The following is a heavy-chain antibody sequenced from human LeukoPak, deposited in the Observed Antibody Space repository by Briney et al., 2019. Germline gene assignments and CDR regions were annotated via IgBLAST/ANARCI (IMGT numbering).Heavy chain of an antibody. CDR2: ISSTDTTM. V-gene: IGHV3-11*01. J-gene: IGHJ5*02. CDR1: GFIFSDYY. D-gene: IGHD3-3*01. CDR3: ARGGVFGATYSWFDP. Sequence: GGSLTLSCAASGFIFSDYYMTWIRQAPGKGLEWLSYISSTDTTMYQADSVKGRFTVSMADAKNSLYLQMDSLRAEDTAVYYCARGGVFGATYSWFDPWGQGTLVTVSS.